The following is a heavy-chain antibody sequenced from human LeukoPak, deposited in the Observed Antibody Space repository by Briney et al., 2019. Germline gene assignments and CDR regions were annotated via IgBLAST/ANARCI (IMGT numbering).Heavy chain of an antibody. V-gene: IGHV4-61*09. D-gene: IGHD3-10*01. CDR3: ARHPLGWFGEIDY. J-gene: IGHJ4*02. CDR2: IYTSGST. Sequence: PSQTLSLTCTVSGGSISSGSYYWSWIRQPAGKGLEWIGHIYTSGSTNYNPSLKSRVTISVDTSKNQFSLKLSSVTAADTAVYYCARHPLGWFGEIDYWGQGTLVTVSS. CDR1: GGSISSGSYY.